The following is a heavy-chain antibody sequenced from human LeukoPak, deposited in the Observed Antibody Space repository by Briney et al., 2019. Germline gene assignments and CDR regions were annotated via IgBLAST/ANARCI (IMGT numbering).Heavy chain of an antibody. CDR2: MSYSGTT. Sequence: SETLSLTCIVSGDSVSSGSYFWSWIRQPPGKGLVWFGLMSYSGTTNYNPSHKSRVTISVATSKNQFSLRLCSVTAADTAVYYCARDSPPPYGSACTACWFDPWGQGTLVTVSS. CDR1: GDSVSSGSYF. CDR3: ARDSPPPYGSACTACWFDP. D-gene: IGHD6-25*01. J-gene: IGHJ5*02. V-gene: IGHV4-61*01.